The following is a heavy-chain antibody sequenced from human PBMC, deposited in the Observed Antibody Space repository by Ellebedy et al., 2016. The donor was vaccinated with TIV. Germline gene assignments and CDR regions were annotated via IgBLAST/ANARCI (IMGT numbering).Heavy chain of an antibody. V-gene: IGHV3-23*01. CDR2: ISGSGGNT. CDR1: GFTFSSYA. Sequence: GGSLRLSCAASGFTFSSYAMSWVRQAPEKGLEWVSGISGSGGNTYYADSVKGRFTISRDNSKNTLYLQMNGLRPEDTAVYYCARGLSGGFAQLSTSRWLDSWGQGTLVTVSS. J-gene: IGHJ5*01. D-gene: IGHD3-10*01. CDR3: ARGLSGGFAQLSTSRWLDS.